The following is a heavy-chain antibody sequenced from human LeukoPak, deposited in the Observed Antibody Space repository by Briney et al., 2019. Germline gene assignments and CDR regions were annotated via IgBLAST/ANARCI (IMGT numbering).Heavy chain of an antibody. Sequence: GGSLRLSCSASGFSFSCYGLHWVRQAPGKGLDWVAVIWYDGSSRYYADSVKGRFTISRDNSKNMFYLQMNSLRAEDTAVYYCAKDRLAFGGQQLVDYWGQGTLVTVSS. CDR3: AKDRLAFGGQQLVDY. CDR2: IWYDGSSR. CDR1: GFSFSCYG. V-gene: IGHV3-33*03. J-gene: IGHJ4*02. D-gene: IGHD6-13*01.